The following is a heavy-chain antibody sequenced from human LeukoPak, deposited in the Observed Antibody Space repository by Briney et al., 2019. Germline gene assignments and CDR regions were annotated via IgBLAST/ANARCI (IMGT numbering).Heavy chain of an antibody. Sequence: GGSLRLSCAAFGFTLSGHYMDWVRQAPGKGLEWVGRARNKANSYSTEYAASVKGRFTISRDDSENSLWLQMNSLRAEDTAVYYCAMRGVSSGWFNDYWGQGTLVTVSS. D-gene: IGHD6-19*01. CDR3: AMRGVSSGWFNDY. V-gene: IGHV3-72*01. J-gene: IGHJ4*02. CDR1: GFTLSGHY. CDR2: ARNKANSYST.